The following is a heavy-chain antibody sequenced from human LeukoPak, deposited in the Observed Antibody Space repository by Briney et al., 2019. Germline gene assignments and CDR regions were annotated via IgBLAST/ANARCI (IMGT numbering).Heavy chain of an antibody. CDR1: GGTFSSYA. CDR2: IIPIFGTA. V-gene: IGHV1-69*01. Sequence: SVKVSCKASGGTFSSYATNWVRQAPGQGLEWMGGIIPIFGTANYAQKFQGRVTITADESTSTAYMELSSLRSEDTAVYYCARGPQGYSVDYWGQGTLVTVSS. J-gene: IGHJ4*02. D-gene: IGHD2-21*01. CDR3: ARGPQGYSVDY.